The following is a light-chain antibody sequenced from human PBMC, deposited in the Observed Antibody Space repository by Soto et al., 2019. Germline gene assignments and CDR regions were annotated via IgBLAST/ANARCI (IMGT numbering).Light chain of an antibody. Sequence: DIQMTQSPSTLSASVGDRVTITCRASQSISSWLAWYQQKPGKAPKVLIYDASSLKSGVPSRFSGSGSGTEFTFTISSLQPDDFATYYCQQYDNLPPLTFGGGTKVDIK. CDR3: QQYDNLPPLT. J-gene: IGKJ4*01. CDR1: QSISSW. CDR2: DAS. V-gene: IGKV1-5*01.